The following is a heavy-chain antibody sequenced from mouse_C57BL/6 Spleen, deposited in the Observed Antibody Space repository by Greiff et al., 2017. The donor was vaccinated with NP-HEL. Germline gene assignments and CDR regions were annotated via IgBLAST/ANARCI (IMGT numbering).Heavy chain of an antibody. D-gene: IGHD2-5*01. J-gene: IGHJ3*01. CDR1: GYTFTDYE. V-gene: IGHV1-15*01. Sequence: VQLQQSGAELVRPGASVTLSCKASGYTFTDYEMHWVKQTPVHGLEWIGAIDPETGGTAYNQKFKGKAILTADKSSSTAYMELRSLTSEDSAVYYGTRWGSNYVAWFAYWGQGTLVTVSA. CDR2: IDPETGGT. CDR3: TRWGSNYVAWFAY.